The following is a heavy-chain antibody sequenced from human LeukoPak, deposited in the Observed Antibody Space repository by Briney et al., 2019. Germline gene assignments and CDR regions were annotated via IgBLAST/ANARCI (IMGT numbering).Heavy chain of an antibody. V-gene: IGHV3-11*01. CDR3: AREAYDYDAGGEFDY. CDR2: ISSSGSTI. Sequence: GGSLRLSCAASGFTFSDFYMSWIRQAPGKGLEWVSYISSSGSTIYYADSVKGRFTISRDNAKNSLYLQMNSLRAEDTAVYYCAREAYDYDAGGEFDYWGQGTLVTVSS. J-gene: IGHJ4*02. CDR1: GFTFSDFY. D-gene: IGHD3-10*01.